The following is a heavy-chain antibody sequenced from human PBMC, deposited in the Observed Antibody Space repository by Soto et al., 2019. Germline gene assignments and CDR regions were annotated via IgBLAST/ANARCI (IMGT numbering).Heavy chain of an antibody. Sequence: ASVKVSCKAPAVTFTRYTMNWVRQAPGQRLEWMGWINPDNGNTKSSQKFQDRVIITRDTSASTAYMDLSSLRSEDTAVYYCARGIATGQLDPWGQGTLVTVSS. CDR1: AVTFTRYT. CDR3: ARGIATGQLDP. J-gene: IGHJ5*02. CDR2: INPDNGNT. D-gene: IGHD2-15*01. V-gene: IGHV1-3*01.